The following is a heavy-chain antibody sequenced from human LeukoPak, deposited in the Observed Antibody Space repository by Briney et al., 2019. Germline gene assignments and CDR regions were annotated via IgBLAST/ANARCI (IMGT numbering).Heavy chain of an antibody. CDR2: IYYSGST. Sequence: SETLSLTCTVSGGSISSSDYFWGWIRQPPGKGLEWIGSIYYSGSTYYNPSLESRVTISVDTSKNQFSLKLSSVTAADTAVYYCATADYYDSSGYWGQGTLVTVSS. CDR3: ATADYYDSSGY. J-gene: IGHJ4*02. CDR1: GGSISSSDYF. V-gene: IGHV4-39*01. D-gene: IGHD3-22*01.